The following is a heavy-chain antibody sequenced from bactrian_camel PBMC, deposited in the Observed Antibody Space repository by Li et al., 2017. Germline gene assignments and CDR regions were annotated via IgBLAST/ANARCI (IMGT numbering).Heavy chain of an antibody. CDR2: IYFRNGRT. D-gene: IGHD5*01. CDR1: PYLDNSVY. J-gene: IGHJ4*01. Sequence: HVQLVESGGGSVQAGESLRLSCTGPPYLDNSVYMAWFRQSPGTEREGVAAIYFRNGRTYYSDAVKGRFTISRGDAKTALYLEMSALTPNDTAVYHCAAAVGGAGWSGPLGASTYNVWGQGTQVTVS. CDR3: AAAVGGAGWSGPLGASTYNV. V-gene: IGHV3-3*01.